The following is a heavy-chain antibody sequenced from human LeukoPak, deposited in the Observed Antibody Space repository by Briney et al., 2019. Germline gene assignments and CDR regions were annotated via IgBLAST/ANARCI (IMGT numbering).Heavy chain of an antibody. D-gene: IGHD1-14*01. CDR3: ARVDGYDLNSNIDY. CDR2: INWNGGST. Sequence: GALRTSFATLGIPFDDYGIRVGRPAPGKGVGWGSGINWNGGSTGYADSVKGRFTIYRDNAKNSLYLQMNSLRAEDTALYYCARVDGYDLNSNIDYWGQGTLVTVSS. J-gene: IGHJ4*02. CDR1: GIPFDDYG. V-gene: IGHV3-20*03.